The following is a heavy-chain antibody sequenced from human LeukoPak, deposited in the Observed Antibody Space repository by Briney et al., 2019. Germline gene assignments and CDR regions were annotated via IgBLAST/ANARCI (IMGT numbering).Heavy chain of an antibody. Sequence: SETLSLTCTVSGGSVNSYYWSWIRQPAGKGLEWIGHIYASGGNDYNPSLKSRVTMSLDMAKNQFSLRLTSVTAADTAVYFCARMVPAGTHNYWGQGLLVTVSS. CDR3: ARMVPAGTHNY. J-gene: IGHJ4*02. CDR1: GGSVNSYY. D-gene: IGHD2-2*01. V-gene: IGHV4-4*07. CDR2: IYASGGN.